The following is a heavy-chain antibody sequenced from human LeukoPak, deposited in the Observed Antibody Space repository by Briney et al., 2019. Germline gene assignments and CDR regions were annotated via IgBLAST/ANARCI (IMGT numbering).Heavy chain of an antibody. CDR2: IYTSGST. CDR3: ARSSWYAPNFDY. CDR1: GGSISSYY. V-gene: IGHV4-4*07. Sequence: SETLSLTCTVSGGSISSYYWSWIRQPPGKGLEWIGRIYTSGSTNYNPSLKSRVTMSVDTSKNQFSLKLSSVTAADTAVYYCARSSWYAPNFDYWGQGTLVTVSS. J-gene: IGHJ4*02. D-gene: IGHD6-13*01.